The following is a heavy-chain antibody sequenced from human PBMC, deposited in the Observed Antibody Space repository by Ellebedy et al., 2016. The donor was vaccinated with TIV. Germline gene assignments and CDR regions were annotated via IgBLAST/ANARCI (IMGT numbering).Heavy chain of an antibody. J-gene: IGHJ4*02. V-gene: IGHV4-30-2*01. Sequence: MPSETLSLTCAVSGGSISSGAYSWSWIRQPPGKGLEWIGHIYHRGSTYYNPSLKSRVTISVDRSKNQFSLNLTSVTAADTAVYYCSSYGDYVGYNYWGQGTLVTVSS. CDR2: IYHRGST. CDR3: SSYGDYVGYNY. D-gene: IGHD4-17*01. CDR1: GGSISSGAYS.